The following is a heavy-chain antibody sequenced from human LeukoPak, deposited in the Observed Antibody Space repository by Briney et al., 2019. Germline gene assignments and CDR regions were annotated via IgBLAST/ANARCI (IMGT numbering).Heavy chain of an antibody. D-gene: IGHD3-22*01. V-gene: IGHV4-61*01. CDR3: ARDSRWLLPDY. Sequence: PSETLSLTCTVSGGSISSGSYYWSWIRQPPGKGLEWIGYIYYSGSTNYNPSLKSRVTISVDTSKNQFSLKLSSVTAADTAVYYCARDSRWLLPDYWGQGTLVTVSS. CDR2: IYYSGST. J-gene: IGHJ4*02. CDR1: GGSISSGSYY.